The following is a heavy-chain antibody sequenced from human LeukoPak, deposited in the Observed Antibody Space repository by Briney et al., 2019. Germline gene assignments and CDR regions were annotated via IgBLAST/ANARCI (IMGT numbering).Heavy chain of an antibody. D-gene: IGHD1-1*01. J-gene: IGHJ3*02. CDR2: IYYSGST. CDR3: VRLQPNTGEWAFDI. Sequence: SETLSLTCTVSGGSFSSGSYYWSWIRQPTGKGLEWIGYIYYSGSTNYNPSLKSRVTISVDTSKNQFSLKLSSVTAADTAVYHCVRLQPNTGEWAFDIWGQGTMVSVSS. V-gene: IGHV4-61*01. CDR1: GGSFSSGSYY.